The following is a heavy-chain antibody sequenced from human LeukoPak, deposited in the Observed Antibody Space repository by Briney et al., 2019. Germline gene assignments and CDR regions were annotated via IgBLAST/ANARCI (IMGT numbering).Heavy chain of an antibody. CDR3: AKDPPRGQWLVGSYYFDY. J-gene: IGHJ4*02. CDR2: ISGNSGAT. V-gene: IGHV3-23*01. CDR1: GFTFSSYP. D-gene: IGHD6-19*01. Sequence: PGGTLRLSCATSGFTFSSYPMSWVRQAPGRGLEWVSVISGNSGATYYADSVKGRFTISRDNAKNTVYLQMNNLRGEDTAVYYCAKDPPRGQWLVGSYYFDYWGQGTLVTVSS.